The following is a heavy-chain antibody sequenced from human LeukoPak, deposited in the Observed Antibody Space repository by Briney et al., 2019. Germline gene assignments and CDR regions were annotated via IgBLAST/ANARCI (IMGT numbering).Heavy chain of an antibody. Sequence: GGSLRLSCAASGFTFSSNGMHWVRQAPGKGLEWVAVIWSDGSNKYYADSVKGRFTISRDNSKNTLYLQMNRLRAEDTAVYYCASYQWSSTRCHDFDDWGEGTLVTVS. J-gene: IGHJ4*02. CDR2: IWSDGSNK. CDR1: GFTFSSNG. D-gene: IGHD2-2*01. V-gene: IGHV3-33*01. CDR3: ASYQWSSTRCHDFDD.